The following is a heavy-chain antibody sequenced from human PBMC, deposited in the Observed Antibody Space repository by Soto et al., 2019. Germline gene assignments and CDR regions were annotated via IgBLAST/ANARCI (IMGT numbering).Heavy chain of an antibody. CDR3: ARNSLSRGHPGSNWFDP. V-gene: IGHV1-18*01. J-gene: IGHJ5*02. CDR2: ISAYNGNT. CDR1: GYTFPSYG. Sequence: ASVKVSCKASGYTFPSYGISWVRQAPGQGLEWMGWISAYNGNTNYAQKLQGRVTMTTDTSTSTAYMELRSLRSDDTAVYYCARNSLSRGHPGSNWFDPWGQGTLVTVSS. D-gene: IGHD1-26*01.